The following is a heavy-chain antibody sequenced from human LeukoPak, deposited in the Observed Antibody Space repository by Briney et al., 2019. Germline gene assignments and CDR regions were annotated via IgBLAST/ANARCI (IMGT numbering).Heavy chain of an antibody. J-gene: IGHJ4*02. CDR1: GYTLTELS. CDR2: FDPEDGET. V-gene: IGHV1-24*01. CDR3: ARRIHLWFGELLFDY. Sequence: GASVKVSCKVSGYTLTELSMHWVRQAPGKGLEWMGGFDPEDGETIYAQKFQGRVTMTEDTSTDTAYMELSSLRSEDTAVYYCARRIHLWFGELLFDYWGQGTLVTVSS. D-gene: IGHD3-10*01.